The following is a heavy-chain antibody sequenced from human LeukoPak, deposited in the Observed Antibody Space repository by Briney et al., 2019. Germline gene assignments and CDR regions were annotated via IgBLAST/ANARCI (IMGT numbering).Heavy chain of an antibody. D-gene: IGHD2-15*01. V-gene: IGHV3-30*18. CDR3: AKEIFSPRHGMDV. CDR2: ISYDGSNK. Sequence: PGRSLRLSCAASGFTFSSYGMHWVRQAQGKGLEWVAVISYDGSNKYYADSVKGRSTISRDNSKNTLYLQMNSLRAEDTAVYYCAKEIFSPRHGMDVWGKGTTVTVSS. CDR1: GFTFSSYG. J-gene: IGHJ6*04.